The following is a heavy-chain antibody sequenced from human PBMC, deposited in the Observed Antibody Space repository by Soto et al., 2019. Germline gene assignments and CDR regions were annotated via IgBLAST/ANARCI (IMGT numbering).Heavy chain of an antibody. CDR3: ARDDDYEANGLDY. V-gene: IGHV3-33*01. CDR2: IVNDGSDR. Sequence: QSGGSLRLSCVGSGFTFSRYGMHWLRQAPGEGLEWMAVIVNDGSDRDYAASVAGRFTISRDNSKNTLYLQMDNLGVDDTAMYYCARDDDYEANGLDYWGQGPLVTVSS. J-gene: IGHJ4*02. CDR1: GFTFSRYG. D-gene: IGHD4-17*01.